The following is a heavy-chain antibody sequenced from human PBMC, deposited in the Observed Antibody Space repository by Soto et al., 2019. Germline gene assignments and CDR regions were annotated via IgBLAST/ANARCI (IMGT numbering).Heavy chain of an antibody. CDR2: IASTSWNI. D-gene: IGHD2-2*01. J-gene: IGHJ2*01. Sequence: PGGSLRLSCAASGFTFSGYSMNWVRQAPGKGLEWVSYIASTSWNIYYADTVKGRFTISRDNAKNSLYLQMNSLRDEDTAVYYCARGPSAAAPLSDWYFDLWGRGTLVTVSS. CDR1: GFTFSGYS. V-gene: IGHV3-48*02. CDR3: ARGPSAAAPLSDWYFDL.